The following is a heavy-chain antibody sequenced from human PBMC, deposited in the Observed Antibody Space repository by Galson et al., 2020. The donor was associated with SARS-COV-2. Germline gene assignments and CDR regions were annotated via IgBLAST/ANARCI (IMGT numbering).Heavy chain of an antibody. CDR1: GFTFSSYA. CDR2: ISYDGSNK. D-gene: IGHD6-6*01. Sequence: GGSLRLSCAASGFTFSSYAMHWVRQAPGKGLEWVALISYDGSNKYYADSVKGRFTISRDNSKNTLYLQMNSLRAEDTAVYYCARAQGAEYSSSYDYWGQGTLVTVSS. J-gene: IGHJ4*02. V-gene: IGHV3-30*04. CDR3: ARAQGAEYSSSYDY.